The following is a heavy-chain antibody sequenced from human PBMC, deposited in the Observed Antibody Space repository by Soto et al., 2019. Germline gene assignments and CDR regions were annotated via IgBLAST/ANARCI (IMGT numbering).Heavy chain of an antibody. CDR2: IYYSGIT. CDR1: GGSISSGGYY. J-gene: IGHJ4*02. CDR3: ARDTPRGYSYGSFDY. V-gene: IGHV4-31*03. Sequence: PSETLSLTCTVSGGSISSGGYYWSWIRQHPGKGLEWIGYIYYSGITYYNPSLKSRVTISVDTSKNQFSLKLSSVTAADTAVYYCARDTPRGYSYGSFDYWGQGTLVTVSS. D-gene: IGHD5-18*01.